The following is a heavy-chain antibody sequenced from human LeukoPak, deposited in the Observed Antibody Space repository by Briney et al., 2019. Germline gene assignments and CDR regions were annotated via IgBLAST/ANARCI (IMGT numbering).Heavy chain of an antibody. Sequence: PSETLSLTCAVSGGSISSYYWSWIRQPPGKGLEWIGYINYSGSTNYNPSLKSRVTISVDTSKNQFSLKLSSVTAADTAVYYCARVRYSSSWGSYYFDYWGQGTLVTVSS. CDR2: INYSGST. V-gene: IGHV4-59*01. J-gene: IGHJ4*02. D-gene: IGHD6-13*01. CDR3: ARVRYSSSWGSYYFDY. CDR1: GGSISSYY.